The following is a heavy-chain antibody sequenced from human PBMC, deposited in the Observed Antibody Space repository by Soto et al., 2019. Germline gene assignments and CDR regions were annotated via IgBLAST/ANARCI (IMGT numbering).Heavy chain of an antibody. Sequence: SETLSLTCGVSGGSIMSSSWWTWVRQSPGKGLEWIGEIYHAGSPNYNPSFQSRISISLDKSNNSFSLRLTSVTAADAAIYYCARGSSFRGDFDIWGQGTTVTVSS. J-gene: IGHJ3*02. V-gene: IGHV4-4*02. CDR1: GGSIMSSSW. CDR3: ARGSSFRGDFDI. CDR2: IYHAGSP. D-gene: IGHD2-21*01.